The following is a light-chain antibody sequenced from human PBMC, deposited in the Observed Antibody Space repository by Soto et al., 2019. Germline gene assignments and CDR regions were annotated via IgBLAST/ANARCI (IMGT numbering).Light chain of an antibody. J-gene: IGLJ3*02. V-gene: IGLV2-14*01. CDR2: EVI. CDR1: SSDVGGYNY. Sequence: QSALTQPASVSGSPGQSITISCTGTSSDVGGYNYVSWYQQHPGKAPKLMIYEVINRPSGVSNRFSGSKSGNMASLTISGLQAEDEADYSCSSYTSSSTWVFGGGTKVTVL. CDR3: SSYTSSSTWV.